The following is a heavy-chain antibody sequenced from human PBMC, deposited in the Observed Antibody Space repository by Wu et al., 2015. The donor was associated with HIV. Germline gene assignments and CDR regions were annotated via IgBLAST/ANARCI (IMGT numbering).Heavy chain of an antibody. CDR1: GYTFRNYG. D-gene: IGHD3-10*01. V-gene: IGHV1-18*01. CDR3: ARGGYYYGSGLTGFAP. CDR2: ISPDNGTT. J-gene: IGHJ5*02. Sequence: QVQLVQSGVEVKKPGASVKVSCKASGYTFRNYGITWVRQAPGQGLEWMGWISPDNGTTNYAQKLQGRVTLTTDTSTSTAYMEVRSLRSDDTALYYCARGGYYYGSGLTGFAPWGQGTLVTVSS.